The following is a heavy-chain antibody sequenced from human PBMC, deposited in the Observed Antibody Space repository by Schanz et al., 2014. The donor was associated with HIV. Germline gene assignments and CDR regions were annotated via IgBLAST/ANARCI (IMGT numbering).Heavy chain of an antibody. CDR2: IWYDGSNK. Sequence: QVQLVESGGGVVQPGRSLRLSCAVSGFTFSNYGMHWVRQAPGKGLEWVAVIWYDGSNKYYADSVKGRFTISRDNSKNTLYLQMNSLRAEDTAVYYCARGDGGYWYYFDYWGQGTLVTVSS. J-gene: IGHJ4*02. CDR3: ARGDGGYWYYFDY. CDR1: GFTFSNYG. V-gene: IGHV3-33*08. D-gene: IGHD5-12*01.